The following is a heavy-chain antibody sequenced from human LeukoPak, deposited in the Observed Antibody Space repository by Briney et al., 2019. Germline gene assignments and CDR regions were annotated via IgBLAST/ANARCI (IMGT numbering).Heavy chain of an antibody. J-gene: IGHJ4*02. D-gene: IGHD3-10*01. Sequence: PSETLSLTCAVYGGPFSGYYWSWIRQPPGKGLEWIGEINHSGSTNYNPSLKSRVTISVDTSKNQFSLKLSSVTAADTAVYYCARTKTWVRYGSGSSSFDYWGQGTLVTVSS. CDR1: GGPFSGYY. V-gene: IGHV4-34*01. CDR3: ARTKTWVRYGSGSSSFDY. CDR2: INHSGST.